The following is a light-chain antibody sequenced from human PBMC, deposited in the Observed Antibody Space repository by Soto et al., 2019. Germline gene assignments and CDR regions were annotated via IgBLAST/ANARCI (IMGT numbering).Light chain of an antibody. CDR1: SSDVGSYNR. J-gene: IGLJ2*01. CDR2: EVS. Sequence: QSALTQPPSVSGSPGQSVTISCTGTSSDVGSYNRVSWYQQPPGTAPKLMIYEVSNRPSGVPDRFSGSKSGNTASLTISGLQAEDEADYYCSLYTSKGVFGGGTKLTVL. V-gene: IGLV2-18*01. CDR3: SLYTSKGV.